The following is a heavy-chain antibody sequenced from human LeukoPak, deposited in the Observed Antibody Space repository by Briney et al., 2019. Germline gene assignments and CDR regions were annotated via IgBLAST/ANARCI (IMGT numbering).Heavy chain of an antibody. CDR3: ARDEAYCSSTSCP. CDR2: INPNSGGT. Sequence: ASVKVSCKASGYTFTGYYMHWERQAPGQGLEWMGWINPNSGGTNYAQKFQGRVTMTRDTSISTAYMELSRLRSDDTVVYYCARDEAYCSSTSCPWGQGTLVTVSS. V-gene: IGHV1-2*02. D-gene: IGHD2-2*01. CDR1: GYTFTGYY. J-gene: IGHJ5*02.